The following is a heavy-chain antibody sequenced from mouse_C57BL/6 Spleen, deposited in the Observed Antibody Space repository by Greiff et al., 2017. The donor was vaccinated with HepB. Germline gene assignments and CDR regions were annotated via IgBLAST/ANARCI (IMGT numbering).Heavy chain of an antibody. V-gene: IGHV5-17*01. CDR2: ISSGSSTI. CDR1: GFTFSDYG. D-gene: IGHD2-2*01. Sequence: EVMLVESGGGLVKPGGSLKLSCAASGFTFSDYGMHWVRQAPEKGLEWVAYISSGSSTIYYADTVKGRFTISRDNAKNTLFLQMTSLRSEDTAMYYCARPYGYDPFAYWGQGTLVTVSA. J-gene: IGHJ3*01. CDR3: ARPYGYDPFAY.